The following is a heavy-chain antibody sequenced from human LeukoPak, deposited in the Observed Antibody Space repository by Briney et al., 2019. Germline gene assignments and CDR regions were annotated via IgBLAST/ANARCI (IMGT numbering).Heavy chain of an antibody. V-gene: IGHV3-53*01. CDR1: GFTVSSNY. CDR2: IYSGGST. CDR3: AGHSSGLYYYGMDV. J-gene: IGHJ6*02. Sequence: GGSLRLSCAASGFTVSSNYMSWVRQAPGKGLEWVSVIYSGGSTYYADSVKGRFTISRDNSKNALYLQMNSLRAEDTAVYYCAGHSSGLYYYGMDVWGQGTTVTVSS. D-gene: IGHD6-19*01.